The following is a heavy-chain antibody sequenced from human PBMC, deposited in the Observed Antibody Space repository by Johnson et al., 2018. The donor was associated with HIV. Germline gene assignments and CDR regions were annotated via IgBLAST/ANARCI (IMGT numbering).Heavy chain of an antibody. CDR3: ARVGNGDYGWSFDI. D-gene: IGHD4-17*01. J-gene: IGHJ3*02. V-gene: IGHV3-7*01. Sequence: VQLVESGGGVVRPGGSLRLSCAASGFPFHTYWMSWVRQGPGKGLAWVASIKQDGSETSYVDSVKGRFLISRDNAKNSLFLQMNSLRAGDTALYYCARVGNGDYGWSFDIWGQGTTVTISS. CDR2: IKQDGSET. CDR1: GFPFHTYW.